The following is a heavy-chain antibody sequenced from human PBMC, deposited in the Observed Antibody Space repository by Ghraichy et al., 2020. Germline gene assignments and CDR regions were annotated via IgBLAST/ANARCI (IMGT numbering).Heavy chain of an antibody. V-gene: IGHV3-33*01. CDR2: IWYDGSNK. CDR3: VRGKWKIVPAAVFFDS. J-gene: IGHJ4*02. CDR1: GFSFKSYG. D-gene: IGHD2-2*01. Sequence: GGSLRLSCAASGFSFKSYGMHWVRQAPGKGLEWMAIIWYDGSNKFYADSVKGRFSISRDNSNNTLYLQMNSLRAEDTAVYYCVRGKWKIVPAAVFFDSWGQGTLVSVSS.